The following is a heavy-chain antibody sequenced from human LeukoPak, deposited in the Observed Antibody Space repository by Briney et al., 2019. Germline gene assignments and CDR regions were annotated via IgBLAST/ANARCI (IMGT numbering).Heavy chain of an antibody. CDR2: IYWDDDK. J-gene: IGHJ4*02. Sequence: ESGPTLVKPTQTLTLTCTFSGFSLRTSGVGVGWIRQPPGKALEWLSLIYWDDDKRYSPSLKSRLTITKATSKNQVVLTMTNMDPVDTATYYCAHSGAYYYDSSGFDYWGQGTLVTVSS. D-gene: IGHD3-22*01. CDR3: AHSGAYYYDSSGFDY. CDR1: GFSLRTSGVG. V-gene: IGHV2-5*02.